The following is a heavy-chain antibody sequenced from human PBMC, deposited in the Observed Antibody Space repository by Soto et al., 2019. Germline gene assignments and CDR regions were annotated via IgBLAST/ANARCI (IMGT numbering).Heavy chain of an antibody. Sequence: QVQVVQSEVEVRRPGASVRVSCKASGFTLDNHAMSWVRQAPGQGLEWMGWISAIVYNEAKNYARKFLGRLTMTRDTSPNEVYLDLRSLTSDDTAVYYCARGTKGAGGWYFDLWGRGTLVVVSS. D-gene: IGHD3-10*01. J-gene: IGHJ2*01. CDR3: ARGTKGAGGWYFDL. CDR1: GFTLDNHA. CDR2: ISAIVYNEAK. V-gene: IGHV1-18*01.